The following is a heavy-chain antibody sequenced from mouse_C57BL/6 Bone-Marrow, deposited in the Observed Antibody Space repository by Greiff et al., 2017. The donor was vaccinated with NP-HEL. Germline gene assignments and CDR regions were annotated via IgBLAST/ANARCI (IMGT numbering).Heavy chain of an antibody. Sequence: VQLQQSGAELVRPGASVKLSCKASGYTFTDYYINWVKQRPGQGLEWIARIYPGSGNTYYNEKFKGKATLTAEKSSSTAYMQLSSLTSEDSAVYFCARGITTVVATDYYAMDYWGQGTSVTVSS. CDR2: IYPGSGNT. CDR3: ARGITTVVATDYYAMDY. V-gene: IGHV1-76*01. J-gene: IGHJ4*01. D-gene: IGHD1-1*01. CDR1: GYTFTDYY.